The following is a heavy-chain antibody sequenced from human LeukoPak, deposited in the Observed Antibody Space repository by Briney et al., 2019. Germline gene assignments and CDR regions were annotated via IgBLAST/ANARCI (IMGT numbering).Heavy chain of an antibody. CDR2: ISAYNGNT. J-gene: IGHJ3*02. CDR3: AREVYYYDSSGYSLYRDAFDI. D-gene: IGHD3-22*01. CDR1: GYTFTSHG. V-gene: IGHV1-18*01. Sequence: ASVKVSCKASGYTFTSHGISWVRQAPGQGREWMGWISAYNGNTKYAQTRQGRVTITTDKSTSAAYMELRSLRSDDTAVYYCAREVYYYDSSGYSLYRDAFDIWGQGTMVTVSS.